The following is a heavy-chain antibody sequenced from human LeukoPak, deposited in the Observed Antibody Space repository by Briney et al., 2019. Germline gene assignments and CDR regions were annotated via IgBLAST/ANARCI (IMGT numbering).Heavy chain of an antibody. V-gene: IGHV3-7*01. CDR3: ARDIPSGFYTPDY. CDR2: IETDGDQK. J-gene: IGHJ4*02. CDR1: GFSDYW. D-gene: IGHD5-12*01. Sequence: GGSLRLSCIASGFSDYWMSWVRQAPGMGLEWVANIETDGDQKNYVDSVKGRFTISRDNARNSLYLQMSSLRVDDAAVYFCARDIPSGFYTPDYWSRGTLVTVSS.